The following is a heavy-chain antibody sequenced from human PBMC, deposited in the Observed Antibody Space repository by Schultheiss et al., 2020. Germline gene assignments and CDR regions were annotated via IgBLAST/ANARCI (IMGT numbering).Heavy chain of an antibody. CDR2: FFSRGTT. J-gene: IGHJ6*02. CDR1: AGSITSYY. CDR3: ARDLGGTSYDYFWESYRFRSMDV. V-gene: IGHV4-59*01. Sequence: SETLSLTCTVSAGSITSYYWNWIRQFPGKGLEWIGYFFSRGTTNYNPTLRSRVTISVDTSKNQFSLNLTSVTAADTAVYYCARDLGGTSYDYFWESYRFRSMDVWGQGTTVTVSS. D-gene: IGHD3-16*02.